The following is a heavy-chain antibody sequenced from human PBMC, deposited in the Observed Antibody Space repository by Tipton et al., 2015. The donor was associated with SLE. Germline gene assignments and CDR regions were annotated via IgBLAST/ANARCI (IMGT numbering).Heavy chain of an antibody. CDR2: IYPGDSDA. J-gene: IGHJ6*03. CDR1: GYNFVTYW. V-gene: IGHV5-51*03. CDR3: ARAGTSCRGITCLPPYHKYFYYMDV. D-gene: IGHD2-21*01. Sequence: QLVQSGAELKKTGESLKISCEAIGYNFVTYWIGWVRQMPGKGLEWMGIIYPGDSDARYSPSFQGQVTISDDKSISTSYLQWSNLRASYTAIYYCARAGTSCRGITCLPPYHKYFYYMDVWGRGTTVTVSS.